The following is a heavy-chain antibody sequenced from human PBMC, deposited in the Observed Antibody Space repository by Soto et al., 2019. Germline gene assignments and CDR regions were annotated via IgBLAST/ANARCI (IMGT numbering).Heavy chain of an antibody. CDR3: VRVVAIPGYPDN. CDR1: GGTFSSYA. CDR2: IAPIVDTS. Sequence: QVQLVQSGAEVRQPASSVKVSCKTSGGTFSSYAISWVRQAPGQGLEWMGGIAPIVDTSTYAQKFQGRVTITADESTSTVYMELRSLRSDDTAVYYCVRVVAIPGYPDNWGQGTLVTVSS. J-gene: IGHJ4*02. D-gene: IGHD5-12*01. V-gene: IGHV1-69*12.